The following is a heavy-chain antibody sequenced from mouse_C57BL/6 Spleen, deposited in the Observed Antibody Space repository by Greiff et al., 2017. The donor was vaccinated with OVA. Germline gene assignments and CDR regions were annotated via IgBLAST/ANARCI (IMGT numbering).Heavy chain of an antibody. D-gene: IGHD2-1*01. V-gene: IGHV1-64*01. Sequence: VQLQQPGAELVKPGASVKLSCKASGYTFTSYWMHWVKQRPGQGLEWIGMIHPNSGSTNYNEKFKSKATLTVDKSSRTAYMQLSSLTSEDSAVYNCAGKGYGNYGDYAMDYWGQGTSVTVSA. CDR3: AGKGYGNYGDYAMDY. CDR1: GYTFTSYW. J-gene: IGHJ4*01. CDR2: IHPNSGST.